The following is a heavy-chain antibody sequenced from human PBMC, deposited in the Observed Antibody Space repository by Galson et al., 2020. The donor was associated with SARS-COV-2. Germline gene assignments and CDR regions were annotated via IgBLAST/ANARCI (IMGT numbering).Heavy chain of an antibody. CDR3: ARGGIMVTFGGVIDIAEYFQH. D-gene: IGHD3-16*02. CDR2: ISRSSGYI. CDR1: GFTFSSYN. V-gene: IGHV3-21*01. Sequence: PGGSLRLSCAASGFTFSSYNMNWVRQAPGKGLEWVSFISRSSGYIYYVDSVKGRFTISRDNAKNSLYLQMNSLRAEDTAVYYCARGGIMVTFGGVIDIAEYFQHWGQGTLVTVSS. J-gene: IGHJ1*01.